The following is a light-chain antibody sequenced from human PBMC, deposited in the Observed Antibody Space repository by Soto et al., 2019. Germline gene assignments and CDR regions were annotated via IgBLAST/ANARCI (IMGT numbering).Light chain of an antibody. CDR2: YAS. Sequence: EIVLTQSPGTVSLSPGERATLSCRASQSVSSYLAWYQQKLGQAPRLLIYYASNRATGIPARFSGSGSGTDFTLTISSLEPEDFAVYYCHQRNNWPWTFGQGTKVEIK. CDR1: QSVSSY. J-gene: IGKJ1*01. V-gene: IGKV3-11*01. CDR3: HQRNNWPWT.